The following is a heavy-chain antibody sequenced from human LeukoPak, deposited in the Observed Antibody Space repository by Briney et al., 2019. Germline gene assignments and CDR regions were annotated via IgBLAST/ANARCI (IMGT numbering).Heavy chain of an antibody. Sequence: SETLSLTCTVSSGSISNYYWSWIRQPPGKGLERIGYIYSSGSTNYNPSLKSRVTISVDTSKNQFSLKLSSVTAADTAVYYCARAYCSSTSCYPHFDYWGQGTLVTVSS. CDR3: ARAYCSSTSCYPHFDY. D-gene: IGHD2-2*01. V-gene: IGHV4-59*01. CDR1: SGSISNYY. CDR2: IYSSGST. J-gene: IGHJ4*02.